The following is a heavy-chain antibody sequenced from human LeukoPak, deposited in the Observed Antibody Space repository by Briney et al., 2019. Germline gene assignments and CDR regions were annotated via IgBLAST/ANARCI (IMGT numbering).Heavy chain of an antibody. CDR3: ASRKLANDY. V-gene: IGHV7-4-1*02. D-gene: IGHD1-1*01. J-gene: IGHJ4*02. CDR2: INTNTGNP. CDR1: GYTFTSYF. Sequence: ASVKVSCKASGYTFTSYFMNWVRQAPGQGLEWMGWINTNTGNPTYAQGFTGRFVFSLDTSVSTAYLQINSLKAEDTAVYYCASRKLANDYWGQGTLVTVSS.